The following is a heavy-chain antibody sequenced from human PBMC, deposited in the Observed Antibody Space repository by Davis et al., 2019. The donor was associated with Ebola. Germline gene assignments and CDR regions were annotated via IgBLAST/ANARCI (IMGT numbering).Heavy chain of an antibody. CDR3: AKGELRFLEWSWFDP. V-gene: IGHV3-30*02. CDR1: GFTFSSYW. D-gene: IGHD3-3*01. Sequence: GGSLRLSCAASGFTFSSYWMHWVRQAPGKGLEWVAYTQFHGNNKYYVDSVKGRFTISRDNSKNTLYLQMNGLRAEDTAVYYCAKGELRFLEWSWFDPWGQGTLVTVSS. CDR2: TQFHGNNK. J-gene: IGHJ5*02.